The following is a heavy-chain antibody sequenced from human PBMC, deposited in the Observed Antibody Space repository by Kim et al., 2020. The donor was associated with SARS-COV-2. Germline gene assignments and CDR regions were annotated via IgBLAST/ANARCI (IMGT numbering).Heavy chain of an antibody. V-gene: IGHV1-18*03. CDR1: GYTFINYG. J-gene: IGHJ4*02. CDR3: ARDHTPAAASANFFDY. Sequence: ASVKVSCKAFGYTFINYGISWVRQAPGQGLEWMGWISAYNGNTNYAQKFQGRVTMTIDTSTNTGDMELRSLISDDMAVYYCARDHTPAAASANFFDYWGQGTLVTVSS. D-gene: IGHD6-13*01. CDR2: ISAYNGNT.